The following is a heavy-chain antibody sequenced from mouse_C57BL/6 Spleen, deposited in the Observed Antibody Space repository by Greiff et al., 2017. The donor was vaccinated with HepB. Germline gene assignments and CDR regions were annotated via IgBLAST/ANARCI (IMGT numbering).Heavy chain of an antibody. J-gene: IGHJ3*01. V-gene: IGHV5-17*01. D-gene: IGHD1-1*01. CDR3: ASITTVVARAY. CDR2: ISSGSSTI. CDR1: GFTFSDYG. Sequence: EVQGVGSGGGLVKPGGSLKLSCAASGFTFSDYGMHWVRQAPEKGLEWVAYISSGSSTIYYADTVKGRFTISRDNAKNTLFLQMTSLRSEDTAMYYCASITTVVARAYWGQGTLVTVSA.